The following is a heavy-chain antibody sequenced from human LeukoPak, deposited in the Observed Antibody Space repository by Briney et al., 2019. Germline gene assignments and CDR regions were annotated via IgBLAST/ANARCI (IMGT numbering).Heavy chain of an antibody. CDR2: ISSSSSYI. Sequence: PGGSLRLSCAASGFTFSSYAMSWVRQAPGKGLEWVSSISSSSSYIYYADSVKGRFTISRDNAKNSLYLQMNSLRAEDTAVYYCARQIKGISIAARPLDYWGQGTLVTVSS. V-gene: IGHV3-21*01. J-gene: IGHJ4*02. CDR3: ARQIKGISIAARPLDY. D-gene: IGHD6-6*01. CDR1: GFTFSSYA.